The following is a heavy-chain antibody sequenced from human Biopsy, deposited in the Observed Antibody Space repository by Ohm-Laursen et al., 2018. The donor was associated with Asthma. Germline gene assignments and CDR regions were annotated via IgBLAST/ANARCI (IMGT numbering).Heavy chain of an antibody. D-gene: IGHD6-19*01. V-gene: IGHV1-69*13. CDR2: IMTVLGTT. CDR3: ARCQVGYSSGWSLLLKKIYYSGMDV. CDR1: AGTFSNFA. J-gene: IGHJ6*02. Sequence: VASVKPSCKAPAGTFSNFAIRWARQAPGQGLGWLGGIMTVLGTTNYAQKFQGRVTITADESTSTFYMEVTSLRSEDTDIYYCARCQVGYSSGWSLLLKKIYYSGMDVWGQGTAVTVSS.